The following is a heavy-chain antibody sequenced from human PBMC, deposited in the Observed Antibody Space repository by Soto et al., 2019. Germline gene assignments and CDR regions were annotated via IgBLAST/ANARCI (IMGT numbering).Heavy chain of an antibody. CDR1: GFTFSSYG. CDR3: ARDRRATLILGYCTNGVCPYYFDY. CDR2: IWYDGSNK. Sequence: ESWGGVVQPGRSLRLSCAASGFTFSSYGMHWVRQAPGKGLEWVAVIWYDGSNKYYADSVKGRFTISRDNSKNTLYLQMNSMRAEDTAVYYCARDRRATLILGYCTNGVCPYYFDYWGQGTLVTVSS. V-gene: IGHV3-33*01. D-gene: IGHD2-8*01. J-gene: IGHJ4*02.